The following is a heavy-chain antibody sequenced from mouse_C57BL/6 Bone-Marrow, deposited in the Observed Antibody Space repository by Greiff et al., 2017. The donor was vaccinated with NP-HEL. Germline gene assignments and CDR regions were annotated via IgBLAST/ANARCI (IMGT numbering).Heavy chain of an antibody. V-gene: IGHV3-6*01. CDR2: ISYAGSN. J-gene: IGHJ3*01. CDR3: AREDHYGSSCFGY. Sequence: EVQLQQSGPGLVKPSPSLSLSCSASGYSITSCYFCCWIRQIPGNLLECVGFISYAGSNNYNPSFKNQISLTRDTSNNPFFLKFNSVTTEDTATYYCAREDHYGSSCFGYWGQGTLVSVSA. CDR1: GYSITSCYF. D-gene: IGHD1-1*01.